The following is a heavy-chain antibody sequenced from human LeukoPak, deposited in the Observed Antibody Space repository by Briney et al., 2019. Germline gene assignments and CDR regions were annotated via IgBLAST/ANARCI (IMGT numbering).Heavy chain of an antibody. V-gene: IGHV3-23*01. CDR2: VGGRGVKT. Sequence: GGSLRLSCAASGFTLSNYAIHWVRQAPGKGLEWVSIVGGRGVKTYYADSVKGRFTISRDNSKNTVYLQMNSLRAEDTAVYYCAKRGDCSGTCTYDYWGQGTLVTVSS. CDR3: AKRGDCSGTCTYDY. D-gene: IGHD2-2*01. J-gene: IGHJ4*02. CDR1: GFTLSNYA.